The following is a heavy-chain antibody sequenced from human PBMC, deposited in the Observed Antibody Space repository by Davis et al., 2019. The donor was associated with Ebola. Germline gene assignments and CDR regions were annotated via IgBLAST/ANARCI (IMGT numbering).Heavy chain of an antibody. D-gene: IGHD3-9*01. CDR3: ARDPPNYDILTGYNYYGMDV. CDR2: IYSGGST. J-gene: IGHJ6*02. V-gene: IGHV3-53*01. Sequence: ESLKISCAASGFTVSSNYMSWVRQAPGKGLEWVSVIYSGGSTYYADSVKGRFTISRDNSKNTLYLQMNSLRAEDTAVYYCARDPPNYDILTGYNYYGMDVWGQGTTVTVSS. CDR1: GFTVSSNY.